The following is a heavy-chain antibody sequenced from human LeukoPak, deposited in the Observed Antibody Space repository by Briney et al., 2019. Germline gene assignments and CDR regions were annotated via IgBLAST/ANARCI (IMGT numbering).Heavy chain of an antibody. Sequence: GGSLRLSCVASGFTVSSNYMSWVRQAPGKGLEGVSILHSGGNRYYADSVKGRFTISSDNSKNTLSLQMNSLRAEDTAVYYCVSHSDTLTSYSFDYWGQGTLVTVSS. J-gene: IGHJ4*02. CDR2: LHSGGNR. CDR3: VSHSDTLTSYSFDY. V-gene: IGHV3-53*01. CDR1: GFTVSSNY. D-gene: IGHD3-9*01.